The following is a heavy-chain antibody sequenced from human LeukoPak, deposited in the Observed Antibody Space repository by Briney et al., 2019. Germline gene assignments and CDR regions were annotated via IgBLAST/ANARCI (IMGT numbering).Heavy chain of an antibody. CDR2: ISSSMTI. CDR3: ARNFGL. CDR1: GFTFGDYG. V-gene: IGHV3-69-1*01. Sequence: GGSLRLSCSASGFTFGDYGVNWVRQAPGKGPEWVSFISSSMTIYYADSVKGRFAISRDNAKNSLYLQMDSLRAEDTAVYYCARNFGLWGRGTLVTVSS. J-gene: IGHJ2*01.